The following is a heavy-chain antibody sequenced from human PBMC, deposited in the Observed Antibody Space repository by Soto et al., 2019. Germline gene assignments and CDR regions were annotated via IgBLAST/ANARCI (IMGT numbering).Heavy chain of an antibody. CDR3: AGIPPDDIWAFDI. D-gene: IGHD3-9*01. Sequence: QVQLQQWGAGLLKPSETLSLTCAVYGGSFSGYYWSWIRQPPGKGLEWIGEINHSGSTNYNPSLKSRVTISVDTSKNQFSLKLSSVTAADTAVYYCAGIPPDDIWAFDIWGQGTMVTVSS. CDR1: GGSFSGYY. CDR2: INHSGST. J-gene: IGHJ3*02. V-gene: IGHV4-34*01.